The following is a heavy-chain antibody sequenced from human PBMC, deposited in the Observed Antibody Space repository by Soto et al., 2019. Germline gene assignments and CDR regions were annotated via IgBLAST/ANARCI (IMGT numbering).Heavy chain of an antibody. V-gene: IGHV3-74*01. J-gene: IGHJ1*01. CDR1: GFTFSSYW. D-gene: IGHD3-10*01. CDR2: INSDGSST. CDR3: SIPSYGFQH. Sequence: PGGSLRLSYAASGFTFSSYWMHWVRQAPGKGLVWVSRINSDGSSTSYADSVKGRFTISRDNAKNTLYLQMNSLRAEDTAVYYCSIPSYGFQHWGQGTRVTVSS.